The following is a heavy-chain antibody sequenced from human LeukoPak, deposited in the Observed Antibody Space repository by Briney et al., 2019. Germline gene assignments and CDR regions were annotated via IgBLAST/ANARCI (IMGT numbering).Heavy chain of an antibody. J-gene: IGHJ4*02. V-gene: IGHV3-11*04. CDR3: AREDYYYASGF. CDR2: ISGSGSTI. Sequence: GGSLRLSCAASGFTFSDYYMSWIRQAPGKGLEWVSYISGSGSTIYYSDSVKGRFTLSRDNAKNSLYLQMSRLRVEDTAVYFCAREDYYYASGFWGQGTLVTVSS. CDR1: GFTFSDYY. D-gene: IGHD3-10*01.